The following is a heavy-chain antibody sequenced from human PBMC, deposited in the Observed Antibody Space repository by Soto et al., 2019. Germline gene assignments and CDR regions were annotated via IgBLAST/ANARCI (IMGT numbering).Heavy chain of an antibody. CDR2: IYYSGST. CDR3: ARDLRGSAFDY. V-gene: IGHV4-31*03. CDR1: GGSIISGGYC. J-gene: IGHJ4*02. D-gene: IGHD1-26*01. Sequence: SEPLSLTCTVSGGSIISGGYCWSWIRQHPGKGLEWIGYIYYSGSTYYNPSLKSRVTISVDTSKNQFSLKLSSVTAADTAVYYCARDLRGSAFDYWGQGTLVTVSS.